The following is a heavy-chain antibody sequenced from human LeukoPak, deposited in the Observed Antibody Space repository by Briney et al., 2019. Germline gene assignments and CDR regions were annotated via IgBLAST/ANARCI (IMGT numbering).Heavy chain of an antibody. Sequence: GGSLRLSCAASGCTFSSYSMNWVHQAPGKGLEWVSSISSSSSYIYYADSVKGRFTISRDNAKNSLYLQINSLRAEDTAVYYCARQWFSTIFGVVTTHDAFDIWGQGTMVTVSS. V-gene: IGHV3-21*01. CDR2: ISSSSSYI. J-gene: IGHJ3*02. D-gene: IGHD3-3*01. CDR1: GCTFSSYS. CDR3: ARQWFSTIFGVVTTHDAFDI.